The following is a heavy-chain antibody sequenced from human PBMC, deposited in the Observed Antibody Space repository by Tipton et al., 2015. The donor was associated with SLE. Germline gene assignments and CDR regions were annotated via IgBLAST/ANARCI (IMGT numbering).Heavy chain of an antibody. CDR2: LSYSGST. CDR1: GGSLSSYY. V-gene: IGHV4-59*12. CDR3: TRDTRYQHASDV. Sequence: TLSLTCTVSGGSLSSYYWSWIRQSPEKGLEWIGYLSYSGSTNYNPSLESRVTISVDTSKNQFSLKLSSVTAADTAVYYCTRDTRYQHASDVWGQGTLVTVSS. J-gene: IGHJ4*02. D-gene: IGHD2-2*01.